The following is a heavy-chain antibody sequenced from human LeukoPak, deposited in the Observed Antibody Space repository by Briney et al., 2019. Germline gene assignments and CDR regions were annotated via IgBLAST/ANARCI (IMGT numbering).Heavy chain of an antibody. CDR3: ATHYGDPTNHHYYYGMDV. CDR1: GGTFSSYA. CDR2: IIPMFGAP. Sequence: ASVKVSCKASGGTFSSYAISWVRQAPGQGLEWMGGIIPMFGAPNYAQRFQDRVTITADESTSTSYMELSSLRSADTAVYYCATHYGDPTNHHYYYGMDVWGQGTTVTVSS. D-gene: IGHD4-17*01. V-gene: IGHV1-69*13. J-gene: IGHJ6*02.